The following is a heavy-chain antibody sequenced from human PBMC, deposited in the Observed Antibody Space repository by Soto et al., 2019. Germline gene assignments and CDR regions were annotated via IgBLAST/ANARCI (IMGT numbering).Heavy chain of an antibody. CDR3: ARHDWFDP. J-gene: IGHJ5*02. Sequence: EVQVVESGGDLVQPGGSLRLSCGVAGFSVSGDYMAWVRQAPGKGLEWVSILYTRGSTYYADSVRGRFTISIDSSKNTLYLQMNSLRDEDPAVYYCARHDWFDPWGQGTLVTVSS. V-gene: IGHV3-66*04. CDR1: GFSVSGDY. CDR2: LYTRGST.